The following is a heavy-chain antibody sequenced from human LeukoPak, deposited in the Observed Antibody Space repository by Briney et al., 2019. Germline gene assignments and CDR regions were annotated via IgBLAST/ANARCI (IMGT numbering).Heavy chain of an antibody. Sequence: GRSLRLSCAASGFTFSSYAMHWVRQAPGKGLEWVAVISYDGSNKYYADSVKGRFTISRDNSKNTLYLQMNSLRAEDTAVYYCARESEGIFDYWGQGTLVTVSS. CDR3: ARESEGIFDY. J-gene: IGHJ4*02. V-gene: IGHV3-30-3*01. CDR2: ISYDGSNK. CDR1: GFTFSSYA.